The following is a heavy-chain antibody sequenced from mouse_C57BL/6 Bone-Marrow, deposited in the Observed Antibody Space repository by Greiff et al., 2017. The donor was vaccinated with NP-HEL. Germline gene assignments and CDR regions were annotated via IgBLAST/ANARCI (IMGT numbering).Heavy chain of an antibody. CDR3: KGGYYYGSSDV. J-gene: IGHJ1*03. Sequence: VQLQQSGAELVRPGASVTLSCKASGYTFTDYEMHWVKQTPVHGLEWIGAIDPETGGTAYNQKFKGKAILTADKSSSTAYMELRSLTSEDSAVYYCKGGYYYGSSDVWGTGTTVTVSS. D-gene: IGHD1-1*01. CDR2: IDPETGGT. CDR1: GYTFTDYE. V-gene: IGHV1-15*01.